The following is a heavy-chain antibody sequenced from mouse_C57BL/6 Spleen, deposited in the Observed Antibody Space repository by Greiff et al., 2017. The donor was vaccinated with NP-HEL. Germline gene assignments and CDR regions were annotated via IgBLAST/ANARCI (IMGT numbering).Heavy chain of an antibody. J-gene: IGHJ3*01. CDR3: ARRGGYESWFAY. Sequence: VKLMESGAELVRPGTSVKVSCKASGYAFTNYLIEWVKQRPGQGLEWIGVINPGSGGTNYNEKFKGKATLTADKSSSTAYMQLSSLTSEDSAVYFCARRGGYESWFAYWGQGTLVTVSA. CDR2: INPGSGGT. V-gene: IGHV1-54*01. D-gene: IGHD2-2*01. CDR1: GYAFTNYL.